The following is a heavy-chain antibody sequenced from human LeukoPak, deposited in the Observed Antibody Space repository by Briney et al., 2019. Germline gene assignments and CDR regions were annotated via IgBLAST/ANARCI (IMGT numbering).Heavy chain of an antibody. CDR3: ARGIAAAGTSV. D-gene: IGHD6-13*01. CDR2: IYYSGST. Sequence: SETLSLTCTVSGGSISSSSYYWGWIRQPPGKGLEWIGSIYYSGSTYYNPSLKSRVTISVDTSKNQFSLKLSSVTAAGTAVYYCARGIAAAGTSVWGQGTLVTVSS. CDR1: GGSISSSSYY. V-gene: IGHV4-39*01. J-gene: IGHJ4*02.